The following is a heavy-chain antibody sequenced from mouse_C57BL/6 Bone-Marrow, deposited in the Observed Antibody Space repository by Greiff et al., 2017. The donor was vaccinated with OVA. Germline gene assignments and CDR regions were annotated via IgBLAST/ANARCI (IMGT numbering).Heavy chain of an antibody. J-gene: IGHJ3*01. Sequence: QVQLQQPGAELVRPGSSVKLSCKASGYTFTSYWMHWVKQRPIQGLEWIGNIDPSDSETHYNQKFKDKATLTVDKSSSTAYMQLSSLTSEDSAVYYCAREGIYYGNWFAYWGQGTLVTVSA. CDR1: GYTFTSYW. V-gene: IGHV1-52*01. CDR2: IDPSDSET. CDR3: AREGIYYGNWFAY. D-gene: IGHD2-1*01.